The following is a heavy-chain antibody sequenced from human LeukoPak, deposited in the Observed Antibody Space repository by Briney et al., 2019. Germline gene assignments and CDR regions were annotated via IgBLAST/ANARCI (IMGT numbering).Heavy chain of an antibody. Sequence: SQTLSLTCAISGDSVSSNSAAWNWIRQSPSRGLEWLGRTYYRSKWYNDYAVSVKSRITINPDTSKNQFSLQLNSVTPEDTAVYYCARVVYSSSWYEDYYYMDVWGKGTTVTVSS. V-gene: IGHV6-1*01. CDR1: GDSVSSNSAA. D-gene: IGHD6-13*01. CDR3: ARVVYSSSWYEDYYYMDV. CDR2: TYYRSKWYN. J-gene: IGHJ6*03.